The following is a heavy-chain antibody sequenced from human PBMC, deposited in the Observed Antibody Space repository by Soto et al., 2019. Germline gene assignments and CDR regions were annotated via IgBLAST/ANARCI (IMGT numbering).Heavy chain of an antibody. CDR2: INASGGRP. CDR1: GYIFTNFY. Sequence: ASVKVSCKASGYIFTNFYIHWVRQAPGQGLEWMGIINASGGRPSYAEKFRGRVTMTSDTSTSTMYMELSSLRSDDTAVYFCVKPYSAYDWVLDSWGQGTPVTVSS. J-gene: IGHJ4*02. V-gene: IGHV1-46*03. CDR3: VKPYSAYDWVLDS. D-gene: IGHD5-12*01.